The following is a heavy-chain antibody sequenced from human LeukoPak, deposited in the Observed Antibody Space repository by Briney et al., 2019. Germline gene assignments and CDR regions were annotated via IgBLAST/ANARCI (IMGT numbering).Heavy chain of an antibody. V-gene: IGHV4-39*01. J-gene: IGHJ3*02. CDR1: GGSISSSSYY. CDR3: ADLGLVVIGAFDI. Sequence: SETLSLTCTVSGGSISSSSYYWGWIRQPPGKGLEWIGRIYYSGSTYYNPPLKSRVTISVDTSKNQFSLKLSSVTAADTAVYYCADLGLVVIGAFDIWGQGTMVTVSS. CDR2: IYYSGST. D-gene: IGHD3-22*01.